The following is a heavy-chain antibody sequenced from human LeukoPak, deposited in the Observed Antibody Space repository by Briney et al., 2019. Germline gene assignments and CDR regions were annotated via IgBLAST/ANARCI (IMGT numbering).Heavy chain of an antibody. V-gene: IGHV3-66*01. J-gene: IGHJ4*02. CDR1: GFTFSSYS. Sequence: GGSLRLSCAASGFTFSSYSMNWVRQAPGKGLEWVSVIYSGGSTYYADSVKGRFIISRDNAKNSLYLQMNSLRDEDTAVYYCARRDMTTVTYFDYWGQGTLVTVSS. CDR2: IYSGGST. CDR3: ARRDMTTVTYFDY. D-gene: IGHD4-17*01.